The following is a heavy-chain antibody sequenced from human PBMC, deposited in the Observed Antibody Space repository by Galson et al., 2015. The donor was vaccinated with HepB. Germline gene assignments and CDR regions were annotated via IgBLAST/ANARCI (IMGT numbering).Heavy chain of an antibody. D-gene: IGHD2-2*01. CDR2: MNPNSGNT. CDR1: GYTFTSYD. Sequence: SVKVSCKASGYTFTSYDINWVRQATGQGLEWMGWMNPNSGNTGYAQKFQGRVTMTRNTSISTAYMELSSLRSEDTAVYYCARGEHCSSTSCPYFDYWGQGTLDTVSS. CDR3: ARGEHCSSTSCPYFDY. J-gene: IGHJ4*02. V-gene: IGHV1-8*01.